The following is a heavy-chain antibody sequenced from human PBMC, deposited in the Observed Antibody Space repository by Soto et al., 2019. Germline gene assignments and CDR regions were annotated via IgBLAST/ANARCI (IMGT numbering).Heavy chain of an antibody. CDR3: ARVHIQPYRDFDY. J-gene: IGHJ4*02. V-gene: IGHV4-34*01. D-gene: IGHD5-18*01. CDR1: GGSFSGYY. Sequence: QVQLQQWGAGLLKPSETLSLTCAVYGGSFSGYYWSWIRQPPGKGLEWIGEINHSGSTNYNPSLKSRVTISVDKSKNQLSLKLSSVTAADTAVYYCARVHIQPYRDFDYWGQGTLVTVSS. CDR2: INHSGST.